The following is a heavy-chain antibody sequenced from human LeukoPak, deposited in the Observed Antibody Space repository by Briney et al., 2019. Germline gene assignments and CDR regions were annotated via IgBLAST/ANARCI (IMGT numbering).Heavy chain of an antibody. CDR2: IYTSGNT. V-gene: IGHV4-4*07. CDR1: DVSIGSYC. J-gene: IGHJ5*02. CDR3: PTDTVTFDP. Sequence: SEIRCLTCRAADVSIGSYCWTWIRQPPGKGLEWIGRIYTSGNTNYNPSLKSRVTMSVDTSKNQFSLRLSSVTAADTAVYYCPTDTVTFDPWGHGTLVTVSS. D-gene: IGHD4-17*01.